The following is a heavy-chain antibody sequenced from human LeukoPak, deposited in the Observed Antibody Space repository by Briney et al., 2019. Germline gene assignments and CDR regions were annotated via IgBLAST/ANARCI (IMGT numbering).Heavy chain of an antibody. J-gene: IGHJ6*03. D-gene: IGHD6-13*01. V-gene: IGHV3-11*01. CDR2: ISSSGSTI. CDR3: AGPQAAGPSDYYYYMDV. Sequence: GGSLRLSCAASGFTFSDYYMSWIRQAPGKGLEWVSYISSSGSTIYYADSVKGRFTISRDNAKNSLYLQMNSLRAEDTAVYYCAGPQAAGPSDYYYYMDVWGKGTTVTVSS. CDR1: GFTFSDYY.